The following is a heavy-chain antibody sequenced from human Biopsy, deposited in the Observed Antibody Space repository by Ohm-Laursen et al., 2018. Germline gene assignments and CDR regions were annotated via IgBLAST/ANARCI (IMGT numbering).Heavy chain of an antibody. CDR2: FAPENGKT. V-gene: IGHV1-24*01. J-gene: IGHJ4*02. Sequence: ASVKVSCKVSGYTLTDISMHWVRQAPGKGLEWMGGFAPENGKTVYAQNFQARVSLTEDTSTDTAYMELRSLRSENTAVYYCAADINVWNVNYWGQGTQVTVSS. D-gene: IGHD1-1*01. CDR1: GYTLTDIS. CDR3: AADINVWNVNY.